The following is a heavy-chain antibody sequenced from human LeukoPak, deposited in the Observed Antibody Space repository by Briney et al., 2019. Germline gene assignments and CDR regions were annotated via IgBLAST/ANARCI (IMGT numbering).Heavy chain of an antibody. CDR1: GGSISSYY. Sequence: TSETLSLTCTVSGGSISSYYWSWIRQPPGKGLEWIGYIYYSGSTNYNPSLKSRVTISVDTSKNQFSLKLSSVTAADTAVYYCARVYYDILTGYSRPIYYYYYMDVWGKGTTVTVSS. D-gene: IGHD3-9*01. J-gene: IGHJ6*03. V-gene: IGHV4-59*01. CDR3: ARVYYDILTGYSRPIYYYYYMDV. CDR2: IYYSGST.